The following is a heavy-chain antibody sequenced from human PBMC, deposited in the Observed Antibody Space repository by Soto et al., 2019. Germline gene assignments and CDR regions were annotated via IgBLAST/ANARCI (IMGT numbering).Heavy chain of an antibody. CDR3: ARDNLAAAGYYGLDV. D-gene: IGHD6-13*01. J-gene: IGHJ6*02. CDR2: GDQFGKN. Sequence: SETLSLTCTVSGGSISSGGYYWSWIRQHAGKGLEWIGYGDQFGKNYYNPLLKSRVSISVDTSRNQFSLTLNSVTAADTAVYYCARDNLAAAGYYGLDVWGQGTTVTVSS. CDR1: GGSISSGGYY. V-gene: IGHV4-31*03.